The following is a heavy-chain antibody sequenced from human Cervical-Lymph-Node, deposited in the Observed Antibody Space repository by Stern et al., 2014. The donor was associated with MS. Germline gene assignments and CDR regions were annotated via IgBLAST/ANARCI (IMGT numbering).Heavy chain of an antibody. J-gene: IGHJ4*02. Sequence: QLVQSGTEVKKPGSSVKVSCKASGGTFGNYAFSWVRQAPGQGLEWMGGIIPLFGTANYAQKFQGRVTISADKSTSTLYMDLRSLRSEDTAVYFCATDPPLLKKAETNAYWGQGTLVTVSS. D-gene: IGHD1-1*01. CDR2: IIPLFGTA. CDR3: ATDPPLLKKAETNAY. V-gene: IGHV1-69*06. CDR1: GGTFGNYA.